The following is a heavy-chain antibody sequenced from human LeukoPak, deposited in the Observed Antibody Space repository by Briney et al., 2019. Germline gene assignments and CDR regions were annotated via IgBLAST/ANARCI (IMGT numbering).Heavy chain of an antibody. J-gene: IGHJ6*04. Sequence: GGSLRLSCAASGFTFSSYWMSWGRQAPGKGLEWVANIKQDGSEKYYVDSVKGRFTISRDNAKNSLYLQMNSLRAEDTAVYYCARVSYYPYYYYYYGMDVWGKGTTVTVSS. CDR3: ARVSYYPYYYYYYGMDV. CDR1: GFTFSSYW. CDR2: IKQDGSEK. V-gene: IGHV3-7*03. D-gene: IGHD3-10*01.